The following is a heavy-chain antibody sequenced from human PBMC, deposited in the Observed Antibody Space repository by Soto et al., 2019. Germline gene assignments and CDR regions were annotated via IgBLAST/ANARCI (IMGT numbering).Heavy chain of an antibody. J-gene: IGHJ4*02. CDR2: VYYSGNT. Sequence: WTWIRQPPGKGLEWVGYVYYSGNTNYNPSLKSRVTISVDTSKNQFSLKLSSVTAADTAVYYCASRGYRYGYFDYWGQGTLVTVSS. V-gene: IGHV4-59*08. CDR3: ASRGYRYGYFDY. D-gene: IGHD5-18*01.